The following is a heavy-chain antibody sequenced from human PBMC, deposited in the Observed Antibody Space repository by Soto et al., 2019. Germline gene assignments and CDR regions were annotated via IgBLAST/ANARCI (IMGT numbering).Heavy chain of an antibody. CDR3: ARGSPVLLWFRGGRRDAFDI. Sequence: QVQLVQSGAEVKKPGASVKVSCKASGYTFTSYDINWVRQATGQGLEWMGWMNPNSGNTGYAQKFPCRVTMTRNTSISTAYMELSSLRSEDTAVYYCARGSPVLLWFRGGRRDAFDIWGQGTMVTVSS. CDR1: GYTFTSYD. V-gene: IGHV1-8*01. J-gene: IGHJ3*02. D-gene: IGHD3-10*01. CDR2: MNPNSGNT.